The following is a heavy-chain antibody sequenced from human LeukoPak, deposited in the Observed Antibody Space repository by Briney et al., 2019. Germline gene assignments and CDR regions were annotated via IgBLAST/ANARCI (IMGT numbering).Heavy chain of an antibody. CDR2: ISSSSGSI. Sequence: GGSLRLSCTASGFTFSTNSMKWVRQAPGKGLEWVSYISSSSGSIYYADSVKGRFTISRDNAKDSLYLQMNSLRAEDTAVYHYAGELGYCCGGRCYNVGFDPWGQGTRVSVSS. J-gene: IGHJ5*02. CDR1: GFTFSTNS. D-gene: IGHD2-15*01. V-gene: IGHV3-48*01. CDR3: AGELGYCCGGRCYNVGFDP.